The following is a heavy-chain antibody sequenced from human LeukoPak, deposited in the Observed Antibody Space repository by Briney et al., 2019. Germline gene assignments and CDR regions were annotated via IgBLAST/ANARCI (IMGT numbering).Heavy chain of an antibody. Sequence: PGGSLRLSCAASGFTFSSYWMTWVRQAPGKGLEWVANINQDGSETYYVDSMKGRFTISRDNAQNSLYLQMNSLRAEDTAVYYCARDRVWTVLYWGQGTLVTVSS. D-gene: IGHD6-13*01. J-gene: IGHJ4*02. CDR2: INQDGSET. CDR1: GFTFSSYW. V-gene: IGHV3-7*01. CDR3: ARDRVWTVLY.